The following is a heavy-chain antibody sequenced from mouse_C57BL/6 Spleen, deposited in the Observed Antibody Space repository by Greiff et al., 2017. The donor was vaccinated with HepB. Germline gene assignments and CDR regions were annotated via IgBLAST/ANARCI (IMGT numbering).Heavy chain of an antibody. Sequence: EVQLQQSGAELVKPGASVKLSCTASGFNIKDYYMHWVKQRTEQGLEWIGRIDPEDGETKYAPKFQGKAPITADTSSNTAYLQLSSLTSEDAAGYYCARAGDLVLDSSCYGFAYWGQGTLVTVSA. J-gene: IGHJ3*01. CDR3: ARAGDLVLDSSCYGFAY. D-gene: IGHD3-2*02. CDR2: IDPEDGET. V-gene: IGHV14-2*01. CDR1: GFNIKDYY.